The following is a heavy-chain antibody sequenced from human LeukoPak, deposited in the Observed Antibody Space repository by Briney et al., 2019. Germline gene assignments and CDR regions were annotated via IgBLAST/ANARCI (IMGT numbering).Heavy chain of an antibody. CDR2: ISYDGSNK. Sequence: GGSLRLSCAASGFTFSSYGMRWVRQAPGKGLEWVAVISYDGSNKYYADSVKGRFTISRDNSKNTLYLQMNSLRAEDTAMYYCAKDSSGASSSWYYYYYHMDVWGKGTTVTVSS. CDR3: AKDSSGASSSWYYYYYHMDV. V-gene: IGHV3-30*18. CDR1: GFTFSSYG. D-gene: IGHD6-13*01. J-gene: IGHJ6*03.